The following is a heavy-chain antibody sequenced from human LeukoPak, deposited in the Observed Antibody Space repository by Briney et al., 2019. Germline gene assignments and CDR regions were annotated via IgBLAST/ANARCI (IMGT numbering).Heavy chain of an antibody. CDR2: KNPTTGGT. Sequence: GASVKVSCKASGYTFTSYYMHWVRQAPGQGLEWMGIKNPTTGGTSYAQRFQGRVTLTMDTSTRTVYMELNSLTSEDTAVYYCARAQGSGSSFSARVFDYWGQGTLVTVSS. D-gene: IGHD6-13*01. CDR3: ARAQGSGSSFSARVFDY. V-gene: IGHV1-46*01. CDR1: GYTFTSYY. J-gene: IGHJ4*02.